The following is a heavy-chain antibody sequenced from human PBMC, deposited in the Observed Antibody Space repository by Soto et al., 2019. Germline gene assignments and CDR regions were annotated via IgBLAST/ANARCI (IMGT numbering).Heavy chain of an antibody. CDR3: ARRYGGAFDI. CDR2: IYYSRST. J-gene: IGHJ3*02. V-gene: IGHV4-59*08. D-gene: IGHD3-10*01. CDR1: GGSISSYY. Sequence: QVQLQESGPGLVKPSETLSLTCTVSGGSISSYYWSWIRQPPGKGLEWIGYIYYSRSTNYNPSLKSRVSISVDTSKNQFSLKLRSVTAADTPVYYCARRYGGAFDIWGQGTRVTVSS.